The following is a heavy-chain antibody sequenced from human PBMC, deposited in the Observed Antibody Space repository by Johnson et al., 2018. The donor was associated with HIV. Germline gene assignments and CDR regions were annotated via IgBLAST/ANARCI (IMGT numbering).Heavy chain of an antibody. CDR2: ISYDGSNK. CDR3: ARDEWSRSSGDAFDI. Sequence: QMLLVESGGGVVQPGRSLRLSCVASGFTFRSYAMHWVRQAPGKGLEWVAVISYDGSNKYYADSVKGRFTISRDNSKNTLYLQMNSLRPEDTAVYYCARDEWSRSSGDAFDICGQGTMVTVSS. D-gene: IGHD6-6*01. CDR1: GFTFRSYA. V-gene: IGHV3-30*04. J-gene: IGHJ3*02.